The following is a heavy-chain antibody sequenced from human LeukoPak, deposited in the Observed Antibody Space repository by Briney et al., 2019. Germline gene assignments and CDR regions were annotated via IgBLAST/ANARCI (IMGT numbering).Heavy chain of an antibody. Sequence: PGGSLRLSCAASGFTFSSYSMNWVRQAPGKGLEWVSSISSSSSYIYYADSVKGRFTISRDNAKNSLYLQMNSLRAEDTAVYYCARTDSPVDGMDVWGQGTTVTVSS. CDR1: GFTFSSYS. V-gene: IGHV3-21*01. CDR2: ISSSSSYI. CDR3: ARTDSPVDGMDV. J-gene: IGHJ6*01. D-gene: IGHD3-22*01.